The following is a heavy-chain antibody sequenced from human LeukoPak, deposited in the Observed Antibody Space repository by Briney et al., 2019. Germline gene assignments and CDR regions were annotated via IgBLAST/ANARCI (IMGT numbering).Heavy chain of an antibody. D-gene: IGHD1-26*01. J-gene: IGHJ6*02. CDR1: GGSISSSSYY. Sequence: PSETLSLTCTVSGGSISSSSYYWGWIRQPPGKELEWIGSIYYSGSTYYNPSLKSRVTTSVDTSKNQFSLKLSSVTAADTAVYYCVVGRDEWSSYYGMDVWGQGTTVTVSS. CDR3: VVGRDEWSSYYGMDV. CDR2: IYYSGST. V-gene: IGHV4-39*01.